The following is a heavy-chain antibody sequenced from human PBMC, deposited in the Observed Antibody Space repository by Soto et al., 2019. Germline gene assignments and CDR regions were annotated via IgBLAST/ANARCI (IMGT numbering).Heavy chain of an antibody. Sequence: QVQLVQSGAEVRKPGASVNVSCKTSGYIFTNYGVGWVRQAPGQGLELVAWISGYNGYPKHTQKFQGRVTVTTDTTTRTGYMELRNLRSDDTAVYYCARASAGALYDFWGQGTRVTVSS. CDR1: GYIFTNYG. CDR2: ISGYNGYP. J-gene: IGHJ4*02. CDR3: ARASAGALYDF. V-gene: IGHV1-18*01. D-gene: IGHD6-13*01.